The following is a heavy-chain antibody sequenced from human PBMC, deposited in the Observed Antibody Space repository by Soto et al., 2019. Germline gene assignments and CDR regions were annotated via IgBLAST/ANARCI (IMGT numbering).Heavy chain of an antibody. J-gene: IGHJ4*02. Sequence: ASVKVSCKASGYTFSDFYISWVRQAPGQGLEWMGWINPNSGDTNYAQKFKGWVTMTRDTSINTAYMELTRLGPDDTAMYFCATAGRRSCGDDCYLDYWGLG. D-gene: IGHD2-21*02. CDR3: ATAGRRSCGDDCYLDY. V-gene: IGHV1-2*04. CDR2: INPNSGDT. CDR1: GYTFSDFY.